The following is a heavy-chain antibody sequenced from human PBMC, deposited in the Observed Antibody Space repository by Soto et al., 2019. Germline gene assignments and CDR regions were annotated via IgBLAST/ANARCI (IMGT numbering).Heavy chain of an antibody. CDR1: GGSISSSSYY. D-gene: IGHD6-13*01. Sequence: QLQLQESGPGLVKPSETLSLTCTVSGGSISSSSYYWGWIRQPPGKGLEWIGSIYYSGSTYYNPSLKRRVSISVDTSKNQCSLKLSSVTAVDTAVYYCAGQKGIAGAGTLWGQGTLVTVSS. J-gene: IGHJ4*02. CDR2: IYYSGST. CDR3: AGQKGIAGAGTL. V-gene: IGHV4-39*01.